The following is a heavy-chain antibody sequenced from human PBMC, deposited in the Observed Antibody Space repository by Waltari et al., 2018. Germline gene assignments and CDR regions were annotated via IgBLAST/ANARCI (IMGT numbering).Heavy chain of an antibody. Sequence: QVQLQQWGAGLLKPSETLSLTCAVYGGSFSGYYWSWIRQPPGKGLEWIGEINHSGSTNYNPSLKSRVTISVDTSKNQFSLKLSSVTAADTAVYYCARARPLNLWFRELSAGYFDYWGQGTLVTVSS. J-gene: IGHJ4*02. CDR2: INHSGST. CDR3: ARARPLNLWFRELSAGYFDY. CDR1: GGSFSGYY. V-gene: IGHV4-34*01. D-gene: IGHD3-10*01.